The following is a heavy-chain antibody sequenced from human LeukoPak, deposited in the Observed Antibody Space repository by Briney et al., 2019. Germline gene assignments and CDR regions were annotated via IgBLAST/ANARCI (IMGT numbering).Heavy chain of an antibody. D-gene: IGHD6-19*01. J-gene: IGHJ5*01. V-gene: IGHV1-69*13. Sequence: ASVKVSCKASGGTFSSYAISWVRQAPGQGLEWMGGIIPIFGTANYAQKFQGRVTITADESTSTAYMELSNLRSEDTAVYYCARASDSSGWLDCWGQGTLVTVSS. CDR1: GGTFSSYA. CDR3: ARASDSSGWLDC. CDR2: IIPIFGTA.